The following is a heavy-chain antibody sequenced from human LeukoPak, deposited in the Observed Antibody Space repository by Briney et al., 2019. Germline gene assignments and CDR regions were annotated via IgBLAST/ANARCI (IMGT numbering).Heavy chain of an antibody. Sequence: SETLSLTCAVSGGSISSYYWSWIRQPPGKGLEWIGYIYYSGSTNYNPSLKSRVTISVDTSKNQFSLKLSSVTAADTAVYYCARDAPEFGELLFGAPYGYYYGMDVWGKGTTVTVSS. J-gene: IGHJ6*04. D-gene: IGHD3-10*01. CDR1: GGSISSYY. CDR2: IYYSGST. V-gene: IGHV4-59*01. CDR3: ARDAPEFGELLFGAPYGYYYGMDV.